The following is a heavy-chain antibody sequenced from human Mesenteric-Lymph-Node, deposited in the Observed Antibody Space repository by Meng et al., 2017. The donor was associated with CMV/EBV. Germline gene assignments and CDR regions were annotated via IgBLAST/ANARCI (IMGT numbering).Heavy chain of an antibody. CDR1: GFTFSSYS. V-gene: IGHV3-21*01. D-gene: IGHD1-14*01. CDR2: ISSSSSYI. CDR3: ARGRTYTNHVSGVYFDY. J-gene: IGHJ4*02. Sequence: GGSLRLSCAASGFTFSSYSMNWVRQAPGKGLEWVSSISSSSSYIYYADSVKGRFTISRDNAKNSLYLQMNSLRAEDTAVYYCARGRTYTNHVSGVYFDYWGRGSLVTVSS.